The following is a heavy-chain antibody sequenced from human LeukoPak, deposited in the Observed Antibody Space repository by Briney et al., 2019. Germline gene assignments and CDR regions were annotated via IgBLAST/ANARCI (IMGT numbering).Heavy chain of an antibody. D-gene: IGHD4-23*01. CDR1: GGTFSSYA. J-gene: IGHJ4*02. CDR2: IIPIFGTA. CDR3: ARFDYGGNSAFDY. Sequence: GSSVKVSCKASGGTFSSYAISWVRQAPGQGLEWMGRIIPIFGTASYAQKFQGRVTITTDESTSTAYMELSSLRSEDTAVYYCARFDYGGNSAFDYWGQGTLVTVSS. V-gene: IGHV1-69*05.